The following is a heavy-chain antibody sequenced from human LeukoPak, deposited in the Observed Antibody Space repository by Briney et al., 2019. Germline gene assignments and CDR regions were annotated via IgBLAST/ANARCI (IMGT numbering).Heavy chain of an antibody. D-gene: IGHD5-12*01. J-gene: IGHJ4*02. CDR1: GFIGFTFSTYA. V-gene: IGHV3-33*08. Sequence: GGSLRLSCAAPGFIGFTFSTYAMHWVRQAPGKGLEWVAVIWYDGSNKYYADSVKGRFTISRDNSKNTLYLQMNSLRAEDTAVYYCARGDSGYDFLDYWGQGTLVTVSS. CDR3: ARGDSGYDFLDY. CDR2: IWYDGSNK.